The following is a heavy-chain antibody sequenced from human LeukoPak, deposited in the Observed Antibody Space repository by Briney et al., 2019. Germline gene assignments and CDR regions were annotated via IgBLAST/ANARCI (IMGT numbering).Heavy chain of an antibody. D-gene: IGHD3-10*01. CDR2: INHSGST. V-gene: IGHV4-34*01. Sequence: SETLSLTCGVYGGSFSGYYWSWIRQPPGKGLEWIGEINHSGSTNYNPSLKSRVTVSVDASKNQFSLKLSSVTAADTAVYYCARDSGTTGEVKFDPWGQGTLVTVSS. CDR1: GGSFSGYY. CDR3: ARDSGTTGEVKFDP. J-gene: IGHJ5*02.